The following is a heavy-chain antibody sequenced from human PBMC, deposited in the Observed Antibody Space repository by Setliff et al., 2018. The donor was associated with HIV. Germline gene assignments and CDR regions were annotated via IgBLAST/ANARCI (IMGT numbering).Heavy chain of an antibody. CDR3: ARDPFPSTNYYDSSMYPFAQFFQH. V-gene: IGHV1-69*13. J-gene: IGHJ1*01. D-gene: IGHD3-22*01. CDR2: IIPMFGAT. CDR1: GVSFSSYA. Sequence: EASVKVSCKTSGVSFSSYAISWVRQAPGQGLEWMGGIIPMFGATNYAQKFQGRVTITADESTNTAYMELSSLRSEDTAVYYCARDPFPSTNYYDSSMYPFAQFFQHWGQGTPVTAPQ.